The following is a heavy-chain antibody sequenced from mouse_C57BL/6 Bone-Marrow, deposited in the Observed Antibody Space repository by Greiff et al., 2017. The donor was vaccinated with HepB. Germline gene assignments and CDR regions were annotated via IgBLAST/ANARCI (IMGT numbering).Heavy chain of an antibody. Sequence: QVQLKESGPGLVQPSQSLSITCTVSGFSLTSYGVHWVRQSPGKGLEWLGVIWSGGSTDYNAAFISRLSISKDNSKSQVFFKMNSLQADDTAIYYWAREEGYGNYEGWFAYWGQGTLVTVSA. CDR2: IWSGGST. CDR3: AREEGYGNYEGWFAY. CDR1: GFSLTSYG. V-gene: IGHV2-2*01. J-gene: IGHJ3*01. D-gene: IGHD2-1*01.